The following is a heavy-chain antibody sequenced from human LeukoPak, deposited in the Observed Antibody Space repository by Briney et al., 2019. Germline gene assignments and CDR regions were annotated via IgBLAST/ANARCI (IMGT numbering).Heavy chain of an antibody. D-gene: IGHD6-13*01. CDR1: GFTFNKYS. CDR3: ARDLRWGYSSSWYSDY. V-gene: IGHV3-48*01. CDR2: ISGTSRTI. J-gene: IGHJ4*02. Sequence: GGSLRLSCVASGFTFNKYSMNWVRQAPGKGLQWLSYISGTSRTIYYADSVKGRFAISRDNARNSLYLQMSSLRVEDTAVYYCARDLRWGYSSSWYSDYWGQGTLVTVSS.